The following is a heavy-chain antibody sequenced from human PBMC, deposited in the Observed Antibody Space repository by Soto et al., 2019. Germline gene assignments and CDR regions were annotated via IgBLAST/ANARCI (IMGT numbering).Heavy chain of an antibody. CDR3: ARARWFGETNYGMDV. J-gene: IGHJ6*02. CDR1: GFTFSSYD. CDR2: IGTAGDT. Sequence: GGSLRLSCAASGFTFSSYDMHWVHQATGKGLEWVSAIGTAGDTYYPGSVKGRFTISRENAKNSLYLQMNSLRAGDTAVYYCARARWFGETNYGMDVWGQGTTVTVSS. V-gene: IGHV3-13*01. D-gene: IGHD3-10*01.